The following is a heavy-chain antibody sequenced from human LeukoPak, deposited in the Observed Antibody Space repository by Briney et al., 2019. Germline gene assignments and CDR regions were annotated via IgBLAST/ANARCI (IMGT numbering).Heavy chain of an antibody. V-gene: IGHV1-46*01. CDR1: GYTFTSYY. D-gene: IGHD3-22*01. CDR2: INPSGGST. J-gene: IGHJ4*02. Sequence: ASVKVSCTASGYTFTSYYMHWVRQAPGQGLEWMGIINPSGGSTSYAQKFQGRVTMTRDTSTSTVYMELSSLRSEDTAVYYCARVGYYDSSGYYEDQRFDYWGQGTLVTVSS. CDR3: ARVGYYDSSGYYEDQRFDY.